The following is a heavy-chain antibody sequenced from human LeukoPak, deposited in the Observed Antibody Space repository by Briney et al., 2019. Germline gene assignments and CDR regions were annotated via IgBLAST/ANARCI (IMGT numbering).Heavy chain of an antibody. CDR2: IYYSGST. J-gene: IGHJ4*02. CDR3: ARDQGYSYGHYFDY. V-gene: IGHV4-61*01. D-gene: IGHD5-18*01. Sequence: SETLSLTCTVSGGSASSGSYYWSWIRQPPGKRLEWIGYIYYSGSTNYNPSLKSRVTISVDTSKNQFSLKLNSVTAADTAFYYCARDQGYSYGHYFDYWGQGTLVTVSS. CDR1: GGSASSGSYY.